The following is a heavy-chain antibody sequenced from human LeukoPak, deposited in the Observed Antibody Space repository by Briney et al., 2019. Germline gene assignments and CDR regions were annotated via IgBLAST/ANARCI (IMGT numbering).Heavy chain of an antibody. V-gene: IGHV1-24*01. CDR2: FDPEDGET. J-gene: IGHJ4*02. CDR1: GYTLTELS. Sequence: ASVKVSCKVSGYTLTELSMHWVRQAPGKGLEWMGGFDPEDGETIYAQKFQGRVTMTEDTSTDTAYMELSSLRSGDTAVYYCATLPRVFRSSWYFDYWGQGTLVTVSS. CDR3: ATLPRVFRSSWYFDY. D-gene: IGHD6-13*01.